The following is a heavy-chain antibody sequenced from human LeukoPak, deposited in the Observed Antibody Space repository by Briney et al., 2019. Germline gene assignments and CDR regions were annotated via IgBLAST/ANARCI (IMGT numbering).Heavy chain of an antibody. CDR3: ARDSGTTGEVRFDP. CDR2: IYYSGST. D-gene: IGHD4-17*01. CDR1: GGSISSYY. Sequence: SETLFLTCTVSGGSISSYYWSWIRQPPGKGLEWIGYIYYSGSTNYNPSLKSRVAMSLDSSKTQFSLKLSSVTAADTAIYYCARDSGTTGEVRFDPWGQGILVTVSA. J-gene: IGHJ5*02. V-gene: IGHV4-59*12.